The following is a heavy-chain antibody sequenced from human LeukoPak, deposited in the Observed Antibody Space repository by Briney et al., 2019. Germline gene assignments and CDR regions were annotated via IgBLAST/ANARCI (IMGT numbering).Heavy chain of an antibody. CDR1: GYTFTTYG. J-gene: IGHJ4*02. D-gene: IGHD4-17*01. CDR2: ISAYNGNT. CDR3: ARGRSNGDYFLDY. V-gene: IGHV1-18*01. Sequence: GASVKVSCKASGYTFTTYGISWVRQTPGQGLEWMGWISAYNGNTNYAQQLQGRVTMTTDTSTRTAYMELRSLRSDDTAVYYCARGRSNGDYFLDYWGQGTLVTVSS.